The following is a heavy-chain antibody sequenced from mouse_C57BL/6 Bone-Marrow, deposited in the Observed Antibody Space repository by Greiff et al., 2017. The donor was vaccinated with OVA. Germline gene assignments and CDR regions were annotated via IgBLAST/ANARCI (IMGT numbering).Heavy chain of an antibody. CDR2: IWSGGST. Sequence: VQRVESGPGLVQPSQSLSITCTVSGFSLTSYGVHWVRQSPGKGLEWLGVIWSGGSTDYNAAFISRLSNSKDNSKSQVFFKMNSLQADDTAIYYFARFYDVYYEGFADWGQGALVTVSA. CDR3: ARFYDVYYEGFAD. V-gene: IGHV2-2*01. J-gene: IGHJ3*01. CDR1: GFSLTSYG. D-gene: IGHD2-3*01.